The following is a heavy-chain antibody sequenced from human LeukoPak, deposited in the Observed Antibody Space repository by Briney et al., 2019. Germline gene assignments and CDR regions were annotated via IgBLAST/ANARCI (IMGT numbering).Heavy chain of an antibody. CDR3: ARGITGANPSDY. V-gene: IGHV1-69*04. CDR2: IIPIHGIA. CDR1: GYTFTSYG. Sequence: SVKVSCKASGYTFTSYGISWVRQAPGQGLEWMGRIIPIHGIANYAQKFQGRVTITADKSTSTAYMELSSLRSEDTAVYYCARGITGANPSDYWGQGTLVTVSS. D-gene: IGHD1/OR15-1a*01. J-gene: IGHJ4*02.